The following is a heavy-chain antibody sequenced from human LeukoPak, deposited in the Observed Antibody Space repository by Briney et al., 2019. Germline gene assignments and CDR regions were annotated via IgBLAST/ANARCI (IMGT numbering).Heavy chain of an antibody. J-gene: IGHJ4*02. D-gene: IGHD6-13*01. CDR2: IYYSGST. V-gene: IGHV4-59*12. Sequence: SETLSLTCTVSGGSISSYYWSWIRQPPGKGLEWIGYIYYSGSTNYNPSLKSRVTISVDTSKNQFSLKLSSVTAADTAVYYCARGAADFDYWGQGTLVTVSS. CDR3: ARGAADFDY. CDR1: GGSISSYY.